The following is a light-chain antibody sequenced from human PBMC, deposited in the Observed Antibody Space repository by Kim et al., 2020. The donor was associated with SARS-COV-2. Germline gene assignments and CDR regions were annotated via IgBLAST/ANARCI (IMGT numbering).Light chain of an antibody. V-gene: IGLV1-40*01. CDR2: GNN. Sequence: VTISCTGSSSNIGAGYDVHWYQQLPGTAPKLLIYGNNNRPSGVPDRFSGSTSGTSASLTITGLQVEDEADYYCQSFDSSLSGYVIFGGGTQLTVL. CDR3: QSFDSSLSGYVI. CDR1: SSNIGAGYD. J-gene: IGLJ2*01.